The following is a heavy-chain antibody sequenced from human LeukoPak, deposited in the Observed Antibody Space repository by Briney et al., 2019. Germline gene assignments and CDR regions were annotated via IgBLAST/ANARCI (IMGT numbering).Heavy chain of an antibody. D-gene: IGHD3-10*01. J-gene: IGHJ5*02. CDR2: VSHSGIT. CDR3: ARLVIP. CDR1: GFSISSDYY. Sequence: SETLSLTCTVSGFSISSDYYWGWIRQPPGKGLEWIGSVSHSGITYYNSSLNSRVTISVDTSKNQFSLKVNSVTAANTAVYYCARLVIPWGQGILVTVSS. V-gene: IGHV4-38-2*02.